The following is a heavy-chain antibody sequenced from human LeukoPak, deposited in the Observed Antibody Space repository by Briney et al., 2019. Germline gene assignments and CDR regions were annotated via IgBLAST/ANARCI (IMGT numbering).Heavy chain of an antibody. J-gene: IGHJ5*02. V-gene: IGHV1-46*01. D-gene: IGHD2-2*01. Sequence: ASVTVSCKASGYTFTSYYMHWVRQPPGQGLEWMGIINPSGGSTSYAQKFQGRVTMTRDTSTSTVYMELSSLRSEDTAVYYCARDRAPFYCSSTSCRYRFDPWGQGTLVTVSS. CDR2: INPSGGST. CDR1: GYTFTSYY. CDR3: ARDRAPFYCSSTSCRYRFDP.